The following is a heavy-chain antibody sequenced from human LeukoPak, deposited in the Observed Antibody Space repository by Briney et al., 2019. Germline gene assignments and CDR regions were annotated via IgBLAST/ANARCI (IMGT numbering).Heavy chain of an antibody. Sequence: SETLSLTCTVSGGSFSPYSWIWIRQPAGEGLQWIGRIYRSGDTNCNPSLKSRVTISRDNSKNQFSLRLNSVTAADTAVYYCAGVASGDFSPFDYWGQGTLVTVSS. CDR3: AGVASGDFSPFDY. J-gene: IGHJ4*02. D-gene: IGHD1-26*01. V-gene: IGHV4-4*07. CDR2: IYRSGDT. CDR1: GGSFSPYS.